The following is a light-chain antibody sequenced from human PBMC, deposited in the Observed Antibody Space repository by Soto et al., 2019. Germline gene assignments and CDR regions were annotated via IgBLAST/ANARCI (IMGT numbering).Light chain of an antibody. CDR3: NSYTSSSTDV. J-gene: IGLJ1*01. V-gene: IGLV2-14*01. CDR1: SSDVGGYNY. Sequence: QSALTQPASVSGSPGQSIAISCTGTSSDVGGYNYVSWYQQHPGKAPKLMLYDVSNRPSGVSSRFSGSKSGNTASLTISGLQAEDEADYYCNSYTSSSTDVFGTGTKVTVL. CDR2: DVS.